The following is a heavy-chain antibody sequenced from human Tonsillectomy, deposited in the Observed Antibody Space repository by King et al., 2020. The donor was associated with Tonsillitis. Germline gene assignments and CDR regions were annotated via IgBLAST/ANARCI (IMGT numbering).Heavy chain of an antibody. J-gene: IGHJ4*02. V-gene: IGHV4-31*03. CDR2: IYYSGST. CDR3: SRSHDGGTYN. D-gene: IGHD1-26*01. Sequence: QLQESGPGLVKPSQTLSLTCTVSGGSISSGGYYCNWIRQHPGKGLEWIGYIYYSGSTYYNPSLKSRVTISVDTSKNQFSLKLSSVTAADTAVYYCSRSHDGGTYNWGQGTLVTVSS. CDR1: GGSISSGGYY.